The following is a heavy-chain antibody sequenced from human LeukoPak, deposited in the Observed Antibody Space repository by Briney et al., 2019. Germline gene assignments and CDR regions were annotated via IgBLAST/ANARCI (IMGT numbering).Heavy chain of an antibody. CDR2: IYYSGST. V-gene: IGHV4-61*08. CDR1: GGSISSGGYY. CDR3: ARCPDVDTLDY. D-gene: IGHD5-18*01. Sequence: SETLSLTCTVSGGSISSGGYYWSWIRQHPGKGLEWIGYIYYSGSTYYNPSLKSRVTISVDTSKNQFSLKLSSVTAADTAVYYCARCPDVDTLDYWGQGTLVTVSS. J-gene: IGHJ4*02.